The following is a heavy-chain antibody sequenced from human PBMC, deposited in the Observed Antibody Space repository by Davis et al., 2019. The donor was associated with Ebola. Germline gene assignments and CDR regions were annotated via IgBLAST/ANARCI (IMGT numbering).Heavy chain of an antibody. Sequence: HTGGSLRLSCAASGFTFSSYWMHWVRQAPGKGLVWVSRINSDGSSTSYADSVKGRFTISRDNAKNTLYLQMNSLRAEDTALYYCARTYCSPTTCFFPGMDVWGQGTTVTVSS. J-gene: IGHJ6*02. CDR1: GFTFSSYW. D-gene: IGHD2-2*01. V-gene: IGHV3-74*01. CDR3: ARTYCSPTTCFFPGMDV. CDR2: INSDGSST.